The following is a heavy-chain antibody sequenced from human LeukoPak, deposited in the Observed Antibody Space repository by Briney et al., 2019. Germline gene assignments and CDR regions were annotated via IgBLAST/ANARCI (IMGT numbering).Heavy chain of an antibody. CDR3: AVYCSSTNCQRMGGPPSEH. CDR2: IYSGGST. Sequence: GGSLRLSCAASGFTVSSNYMSWVRQAPGKGLEWVSVIYSGGSTYYADSVKGRFTISRDNSKNTLYLQMNSLRAEDTAVYYCAVYCSSTNCQRMGGPPSEHWGQGALVTVSS. J-gene: IGHJ1*01. D-gene: IGHD2-2*01. CDR1: GFTVSSNY. V-gene: IGHV3-53*01.